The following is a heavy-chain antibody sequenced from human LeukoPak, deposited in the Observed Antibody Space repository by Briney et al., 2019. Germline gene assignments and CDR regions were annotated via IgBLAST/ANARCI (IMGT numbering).Heavy chain of an antibody. CDR3: AIIYGIFDY. V-gene: IGHV1-18*01. CDR2: MNPNSGNT. CDR1: GYTFTSYD. D-gene: IGHD4-17*01. Sequence: GASVKVSCKASGYTFTSYDINWVRQATGQGLEWMGWMNPNSGNTNYAQKLQGRVTMTTDTSTSTAYMELRSLRSDDTAVYYCAIIYGIFDYWGQGTLVTVSS. J-gene: IGHJ4*02.